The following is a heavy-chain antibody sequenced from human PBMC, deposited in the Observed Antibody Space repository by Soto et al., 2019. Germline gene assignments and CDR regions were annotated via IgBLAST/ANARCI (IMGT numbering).Heavy chain of an antibody. CDR2: IWYDGSNK. CDR1: GFTFSSYG. V-gene: IGHV3-33*01. Sequence: QVQLVESGGGVVQPGRSLRLSCAASGFTFSSYGMHWVRQAPGKGLEWVAVIWYDGSNKYYADSVKGRFTISRDNSKNTLYLQMNSLRAEDTAGYYCARGVTYYYDSSGYQPDYWGQGTLVTVSS. D-gene: IGHD3-22*01. CDR3: ARGVTYYYDSSGYQPDY. J-gene: IGHJ4*02.